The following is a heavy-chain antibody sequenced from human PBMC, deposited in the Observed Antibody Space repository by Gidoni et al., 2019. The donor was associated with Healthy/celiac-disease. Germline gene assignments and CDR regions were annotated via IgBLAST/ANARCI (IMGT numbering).Heavy chain of an antibody. CDR2: IYYSGST. J-gene: IGHJ4*02. Sequence: QVQLQESGPGLVKPSATLSLTCTVSGGSISSYYWSWIRQPPGKGLEWIGYIYYSGSTNYNPSLKSRVTISVDTSKNQFSLKLSSVTAADTAVYYCARGGYYDSSGIDYWGQGTLVTVSS. D-gene: IGHD3-22*01. CDR1: GGSISSYY. V-gene: IGHV4-59*01. CDR3: ARGGYYDSSGIDY.